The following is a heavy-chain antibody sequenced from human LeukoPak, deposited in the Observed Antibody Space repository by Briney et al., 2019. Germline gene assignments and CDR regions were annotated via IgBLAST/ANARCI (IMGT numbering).Heavy chain of an antibody. Sequence: GSLRLSCAASGFTFSSYAMSWVRQAPGKGLEWVSAISGSGGSTYYADSVKGRFTISRDNSKNTLYLQMNSLRAEDTAVYYCAKEQFYCSGGSCYGYFDYWGQGTLVTVSS. CDR1: GFTFSSYA. CDR3: AKEQFYCSGGSCYGYFDY. CDR2: ISGSGGST. J-gene: IGHJ4*02. V-gene: IGHV3-23*01. D-gene: IGHD2-15*01.